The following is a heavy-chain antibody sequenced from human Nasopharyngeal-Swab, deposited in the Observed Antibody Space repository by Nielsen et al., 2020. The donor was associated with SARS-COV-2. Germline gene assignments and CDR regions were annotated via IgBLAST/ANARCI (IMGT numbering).Heavy chain of an antibody. Sequence: GGSLRLSCAASGFSLSDYWMSWVRQTPGRGLEWLAYIKQDGSEKYYVDSVRGRFTISRDNAKNSVYLQMNSLRVDGTALYYCARNGWGRWLQFNYTGQGTLVTVSS. D-gene: IGHD5-24*01. CDR1: GFSLSDYW. CDR3: ARNGWGRWLQFNY. J-gene: IGHJ4*02. CDR2: IKQDGSEK. V-gene: IGHV3-7*01.